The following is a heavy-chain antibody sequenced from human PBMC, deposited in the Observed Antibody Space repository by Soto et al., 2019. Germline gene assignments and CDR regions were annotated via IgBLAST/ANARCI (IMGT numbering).Heavy chain of an antibody. CDR3: ARDRTLARPRPSFGY. J-gene: IGHJ4*02. Sequence: GASVKVSCKASGYTFTSYGFSWVRQAPGQGLEWMGWISVYNGHTNYAQKFQGRVTMTTDTSTSTTYMELTSLRSDDTGVYYCARDRTLARPRPSFGYWGQGTLVTVSS. CDR2: ISVYNGHT. CDR1: GYTFTSYG. V-gene: IGHV1-18*04. D-gene: IGHD1-1*01.